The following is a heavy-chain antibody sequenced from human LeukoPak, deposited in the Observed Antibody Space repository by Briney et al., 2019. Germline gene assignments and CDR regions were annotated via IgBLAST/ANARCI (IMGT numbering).Heavy chain of an antibody. V-gene: IGHV4-39*01. CDR3: ASEPYSSSWQLEGYKAEPNNWFDP. CDR2: IYYSGST. CDR1: GASISSSTDY. J-gene: IGHJ5*02. Sequence: SETLSLTCTVSGASISSSTDYWGWIRQPPGKGLEWIANIYYSGSTYYNPSLKSRVTISVDTSKNQFSLKLSSVTAADTAVYYCASEPYSSSWQLEGYKAEPNNWFDPWGQGTLVTVSS. D-gene: IGHD6-13*01.